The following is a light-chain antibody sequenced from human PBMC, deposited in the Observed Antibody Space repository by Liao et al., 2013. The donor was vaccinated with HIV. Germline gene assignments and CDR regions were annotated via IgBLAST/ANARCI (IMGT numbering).Light chain of an antibody. J-gene: IGLJ2*01. CDR2: QDS. CDR3: QAWDSRTVV. V-gene: IGLV3-1*01. Sequence: SYVLTQPPSVSVSPGQTASITCSGDKLGDKYACWYQQKPGQSPVLVIYQDSKRPSGIPERFSGSTSGNTATLTISGTQAMDEADYYCQAWDSRTVVFGGGTKLTVL. CDR1: KLGDKY.